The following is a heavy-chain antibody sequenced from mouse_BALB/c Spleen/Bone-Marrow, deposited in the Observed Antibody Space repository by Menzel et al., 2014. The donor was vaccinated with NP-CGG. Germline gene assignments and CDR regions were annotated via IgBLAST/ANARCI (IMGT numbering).Heavy chain of an antibody. D-gene: IGHD2-4*01. CDR1: GFNIKDTY. CDR3: ALYYDYDVGY. J-gene: IGHJ2*01. CDR2: IDPANGNT. V-gene: IGHV14-3*02. Sequence: EVKLQESGAELVKPGAPVKLSCTASGFNIKDTYMHWVKQRPEQGLEWIGRIDPANGNTKYDPKFQGKATITADTSSNTAYLQLSSLTSEDTAVYYCALYYDYDVGYWGQGTTLTVSS.